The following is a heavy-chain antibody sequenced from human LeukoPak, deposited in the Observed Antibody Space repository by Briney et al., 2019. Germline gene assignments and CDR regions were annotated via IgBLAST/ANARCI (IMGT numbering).Heavy chain of an antibody. CDR1: GFTFSSYA. J-gene: IGHJ4*02. D-gene: IGHD7-27*01. CDR2: ISYDGSNK. V-gene: IGHV3-30-3*01. CDR3: ARDKSLGY. Sequence: GGSLRLSCAASGFTFSSYAMHGVRQAPGKGLEWVAVISYDGSNKYYADSVKGRFTISRDNSKNTLYLQMNSLRAEDTAVYYCARDKSLGYWGQGTLVTVSS.